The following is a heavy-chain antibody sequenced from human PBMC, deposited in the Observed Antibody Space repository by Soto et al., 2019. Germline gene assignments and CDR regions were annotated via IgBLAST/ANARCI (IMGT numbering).Heavy chain of an antibody. Sequence: HPGGSLRLSCAASGFTVSSNYMSWVRQAPGKGLEWVSVIFSGGTTYYADSVKGRFTVSRDNSKNTLYLQMNSLRAEDTAVYYCARGSRERGIYYYYMDVWGKGTTVTVSS. D-gene: IGHD1-26*01. V-gene: IGHV3-66*01. CDR1: GFTVSSNY. J-gene: IGHJ6*03. CDR3: ARGSRERGIYYYYMDV. CDR2: IFSGGTT.